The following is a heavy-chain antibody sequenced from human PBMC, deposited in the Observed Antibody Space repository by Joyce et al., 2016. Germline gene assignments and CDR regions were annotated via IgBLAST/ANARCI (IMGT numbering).Heavy chain of an antibody. CDR1: GFTFSSYS. CDR2: ISSSSSYI. D-gene: IGHD2-15*01. Sequence: EVQLVESGGGLVKPGGSLRLSCAASGFTFSSYSMNWVRQAPGKGLEWVSFISSSSSYIYYTDSVKGRFTISRDNAKNSLYLQMNSLRAEDTAVYYCARGSGLGFCSGGSCLFDYWGQGTLVTVSS. J-gene: IGHJ4*02. V-gene: IGHV3-21*01. CDR3: ARGSGLGFCSGGSCLFDY.